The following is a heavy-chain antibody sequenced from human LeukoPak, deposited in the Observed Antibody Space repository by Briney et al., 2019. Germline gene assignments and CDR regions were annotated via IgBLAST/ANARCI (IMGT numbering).Heavy chain of an antibody. CDR3: ARSLVVVFWFDP. Sequence: ASVKVSCKASGYTFTGYYMHWVRQAPGQGLEWMGWINPNSGGTNYAQKFQGRDTMTRDTSISTAYMELSRLRSDDTAVYYCARSLVVVFWFDPWGQGTLVTVSS. D-gene: IGHD2-2*01. CDR2: INPNSGGT. CDR1: GYTFTGYY. V-gene: IGHV1-2*02. J-gene: IGHJ5*02.